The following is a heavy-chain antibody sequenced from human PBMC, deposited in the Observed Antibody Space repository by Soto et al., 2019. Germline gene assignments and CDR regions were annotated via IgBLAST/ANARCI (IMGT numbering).Heavy chain of an antibody. CDR3: ARVYGDYGAVAFDI. CDR1: GFTFSSYG. Sequence: QVQLVESGGGVVQPGRSLRLSCAASGFTFSSYGMHWVRQAPGKGLEWVAVISYDGSNKYYADSVKGRFTISRDNSKNTLYLQMNSLRAEDTAVYYCARVYGDYGAVAFDIWGQGTMVTVSS. J-gene: IGHJ3*02. CDR2: ISYDGSNK. D-gene: IGHD4-17*01. V-gene: IGHV3-30*03.